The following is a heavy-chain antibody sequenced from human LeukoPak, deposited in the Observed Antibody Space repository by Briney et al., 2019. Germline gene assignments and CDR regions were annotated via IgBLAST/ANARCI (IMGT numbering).Heavy chain of an antibody. J-gene: IGHJ4*02. V-gene: IGHV3-23*01. CDR3: AVYQLPMCYFDY. Sequence: GGSLRLSCAASGFTFSSYAMSWVRQAPGKGLEWVSAISGSGGSTYYADSVKGRFTISRDNSKNTLYLQMNSLRAEDTAVYYCAVYQLPMCYFDYWGQGTLVTVSS. CDR2: ISGSGGST. D-gene: IGHD2-2*01. CDR1: GFTFSSYA.